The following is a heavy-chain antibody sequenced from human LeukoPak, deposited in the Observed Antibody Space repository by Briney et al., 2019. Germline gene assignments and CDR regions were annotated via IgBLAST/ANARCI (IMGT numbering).Heavy chain of an antibody. D-gene: IGHD3-3*01. CDR3: ARSPGFGVVITTFDY. V-gene: IGHV1-2*02. Sequence: ASVKVSCKASGYTFTGYYMHWVRQAPGQGLEWMGWINPNSGGTNYAQKFQGRVTMTRDTSISTAYMELSRLRSDDTAVYYCARSPGFGVVITTFDYWGQGTLVTVSS. CDR2: INPNSGGT. J-gene: IGHJ4*02. CDR1: GYTFTGYY.